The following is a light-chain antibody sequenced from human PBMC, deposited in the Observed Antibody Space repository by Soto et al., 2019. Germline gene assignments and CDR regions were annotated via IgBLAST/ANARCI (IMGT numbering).Light chain of an antibody. V-gene: IGLV1-44*01. Sequence: QSVLTQPPSASGTPGQRVAISCSGGSSDIGSNPVNWYLHLPGAAPKLLIYRDNQRPSGVPDRFSGSKSCPSASLTISGLQSEDEADYFCSAWDDNIYGPVFGGGTKLTVL. CDR2: RDN. CDR3: SAWDDNIYGPV. J-gene: IGLJ2*01. CDR1: SSDIGSNP.